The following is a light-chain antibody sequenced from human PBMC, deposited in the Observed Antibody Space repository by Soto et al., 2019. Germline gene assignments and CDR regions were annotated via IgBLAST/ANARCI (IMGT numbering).Light chain of an antibody. J-gene: IGKJ3*01. CDR1: QGIISY. V-gene: IGKV1-9*01. Sequence: IQLTQSPSSLSASVGDRVTITCRASQGIISYLAWYHQKPGKAPKLLIYAASTLQSGVPSRFSCSGSGTDFTLTISSLQPEDFAIYYCQQLNSYPLFGPGTKVDIK. CDR2: AAS. CDR3: QQLNSYPL.